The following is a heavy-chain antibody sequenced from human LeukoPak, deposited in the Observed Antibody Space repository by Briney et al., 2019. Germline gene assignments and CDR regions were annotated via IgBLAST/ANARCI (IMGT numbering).Heavy chain of an antibody. CDR2: IYYSGST. Sequence: PSETLSLTCTVSGGSISSYYWSWIRQPPGKGLEWIGYIYYSGSTNYNPSLKSRVTISVDTSKNQSSLKLSSVTAADTAVYYCARAQTAPNWFDPWGQGTLVTVSS. CDR1: GGSISSYY. V-gene: IGHV4-59*01. CDR3: ARAQTAPNWFDP. J-gene: IGHJ5*02. D-gene: IGHD1-14*01.